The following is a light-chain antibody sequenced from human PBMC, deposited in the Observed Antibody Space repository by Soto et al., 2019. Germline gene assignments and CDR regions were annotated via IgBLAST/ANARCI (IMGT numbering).Light chain of an antibody. CDR3: CSYSGSSTYV. J-gene: IGLJ1*01. V-gene: IGLV2-23*02. CDR1: SSDVGSYNL. CDR2: EVS. Sequence: QSVLTQPASVSGSPGQSITISCTGTSSDVGSYNLVSWYQQHPGKAPKLMIYEVSKRPSGVSNRFSGSKSGNTASLTISGLQAEDEADYYCCSYSGSSTYVFVTGNKVTVL.